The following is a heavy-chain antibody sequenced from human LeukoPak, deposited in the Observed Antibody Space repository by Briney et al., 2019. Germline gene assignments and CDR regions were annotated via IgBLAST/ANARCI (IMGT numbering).Heavy chain of an antibody. CDR3: AKAFKFGLIITPTYYYYYMDV. Sequence: GGSLRLSCAASGFTFSSYAMSWVRESRGEGRECVSAIVGSGGSTYYADSVEGRFTISRDNSKNALYLQMHRLRAEDTAVYYCAKAFKFGLIITPTYYYYYMDVWGKGTTVTVSS. D-gene: IGHD3-10*01. V-gene: IGHV3-23*01. J-gene: IGHJ6*03. CDR2: IVGSGGST. CDR1: GFTFSSYA.